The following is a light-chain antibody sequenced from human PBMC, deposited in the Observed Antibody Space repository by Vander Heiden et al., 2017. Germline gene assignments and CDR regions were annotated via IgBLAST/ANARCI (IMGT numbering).Light chain of an antibody. CDR3: QQDNNWPCT. J-gene: IGKJ2*02. V-gene: IGKV3-15*01. CDR2: GAS. Sequence: EIVMTQSPATLSVSPGERATLSCRASQSVSSNLAWYQQKPGQAPRLLIYGASTSATGIPARFSGSGSGTEFTLTISSLQSEDFAVYYCQQDNNWPCTFGQGTKMEIK. CDR1: QSVSSN.